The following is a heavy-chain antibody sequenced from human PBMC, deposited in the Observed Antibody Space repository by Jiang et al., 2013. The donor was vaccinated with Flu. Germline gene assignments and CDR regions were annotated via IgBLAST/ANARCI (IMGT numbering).Heavy chain of an antibody. CDR1: GYSFVSYW. CDR3: VKQSNYDVLTTRVDAFDI. V-gene: IGHV5-51*01. Sequence: VQLLESGAEVKKPGESPKISCKGSGYSFVSYWIGWVRQRPGKGLEWMGIIWPGDSDTRYSPSFQGQVTISADQSISTAYLQWSSLKASDTAMYYCVKQSNYDVLTTRVDAFDIWGQGTMVTVSS. J-gene: IGHJ3*02. D-gene: IGHD3-9*01. CDR2: IWPGDSDT.